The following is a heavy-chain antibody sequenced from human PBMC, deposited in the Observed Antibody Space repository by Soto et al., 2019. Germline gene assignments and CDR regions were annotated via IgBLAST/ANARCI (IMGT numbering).Heavy chain of an antibody. J-gene: IGHJ4*02. CDR2: INGGGGST. CDR3: AKDKVCSGGSCDYDY. Sequence: EVQLLEAGGDLIQPGGSLRLSCAASGFTFSSYTMTWVRQAPGKGLEWVSAINGGGGSTYYADSVKGRFTISRDNSKDTLYLQMSSLRAEDTAVYYCAKDKVCSGGSCDYDYWGQGTLVTVSS. D-gene: IGHD2-15*01. V-gene: IGHV3-23*01. CDR1: GFTFSSYT.